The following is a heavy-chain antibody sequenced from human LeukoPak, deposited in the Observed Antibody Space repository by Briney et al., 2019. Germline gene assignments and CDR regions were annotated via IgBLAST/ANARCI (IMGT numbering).Heavy chain of an antibody. D-gene: IGHD5-12*01. V-gene: IGHV3-66*01. CDR3: ARYDYGRSGFDY. Sequence: GGSLRLTCAASGFPVSTTYMTWVRQAPGKGLEWVSVIYSGGTTYYADSVKGRFSISRDNTKNTLYLQMNSRSAEDTAVYCARYDYGRSGFDYWGQGTLVTVSS. CDR1: GFPVSTTY. J-gene: IGHJ4*02. CDR2: IYSGGTT.